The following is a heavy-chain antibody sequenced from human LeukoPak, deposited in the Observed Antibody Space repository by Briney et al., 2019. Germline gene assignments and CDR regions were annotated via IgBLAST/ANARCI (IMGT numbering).Heavy chain of an antibody. CDR1: GFTFSSYG. CDR3: ARDLRMYYYDSSGYYFTYGMDV. CDR2: IWYYGSNK. J-gene: IGHJ6*02. D-gene: IGHD3-22*01. Sequence: PGGSPRLSCAASGFTFSSYGMHWVRQAPGKGLEWVAVIWYYGSNKYYADSVKGRFTISRDNSKNTLYLQMNSLRAEDTAVYYCARDLRMYYYDSSGYYFTYGMDVWGQGTTVTVSS. V-gene: IGHV3-33*01.